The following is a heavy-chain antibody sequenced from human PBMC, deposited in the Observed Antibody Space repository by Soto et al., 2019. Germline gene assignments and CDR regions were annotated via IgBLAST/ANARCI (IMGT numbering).Heavy chain of an antibody. V-gene: IGHV1-3*01. CDR1: GYTFTSYA. CDR3: ARALLEDYGDYIDLGWFDP. CDR2: INAGNGNT. D-gene: IGHD4-17*01. J-gene: IGHJ5*02. Sequence: ASVKVSCKASGYTFTSYAMHWVRQAPGQRLEWMGWINAGNGNTKYSQKFQGRVTITRDTSASTAYMELSSLRSEDTAVYYCARALLEDYGDYIDLGWFDPWGQGTLVTVSS.